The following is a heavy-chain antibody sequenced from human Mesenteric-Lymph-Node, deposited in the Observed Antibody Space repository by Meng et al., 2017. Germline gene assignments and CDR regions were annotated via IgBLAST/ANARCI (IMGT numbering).Heavy chain of an antibody. D-gene: IGHD6-6*01. CDR1: GFTFSDYY. J-gene: IGHJ4*02. Sequence: GESLKISCAASGFTFSDYYMSWIRQAPGKGLEWVSYISSSGSTIYYADSVKGRFTISRDNAKNSLYLQMNSLRAEDTAVYYCTTVSSSSLGYWGQGTLVTVSS. CDR3: TTVSSSSLGY. V-gene: IGHV3-11*01. CDR2: ISSSGSTI.